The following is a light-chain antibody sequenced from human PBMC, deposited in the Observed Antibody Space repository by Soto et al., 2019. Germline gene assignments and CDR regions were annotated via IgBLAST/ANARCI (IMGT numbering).Light chain of an antibody. CDR2: ANN. Sequence: QLVLTQPPSVSGAPGQRVTISCTGSSSNIGAVYDVHWYQQLPGTAPKLLIYANNNRPSGVPDRFSGSKSGTSASLAITGLQAEDEADYYCQSYDSSLSGVIFGGGTKLTVL. CDR1: SSNIGAVYD. J-gene: IGLJ2*01. CDR3: QSYDSSLSGVI. V-gene: IGLV1-40*01.